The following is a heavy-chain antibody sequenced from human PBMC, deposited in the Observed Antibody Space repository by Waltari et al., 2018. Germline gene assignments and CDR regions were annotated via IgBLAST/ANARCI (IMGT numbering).Heavy chain of an antibody. D-gene: IGHD5-12*01. CDR3: AKEWRWLQPYYFDY. Sequence: EVQLLESGGGLVQPGGSLRLYCEASGFTFSSYAMSWVRQAPGKGLEWVSAISSSGGRTDYADSVKGRFTISRDNSKNTLYLQMNSLRAEDTAVYYCAKEWRWLQPYYFDYWGQGTLVTVSS. CDR1: GFTFSSYA. CDR2: ISSSGGRT. V-gene: IGHV3-23*01. J-gene: IGHJ4*02.